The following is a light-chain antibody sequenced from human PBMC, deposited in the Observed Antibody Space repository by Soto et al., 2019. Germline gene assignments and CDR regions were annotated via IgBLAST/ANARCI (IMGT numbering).Light chain of an antibody. V-gene: IGLV2-14*01. J-gene: IGLJ2*01. CDR3: SSYTSSSTPP. CDR2: DVS. CDR1: SSDVGGYNY. Sequence: QSVLTQPASVSGSPGQSITISCTGTSSDVGGYNYVSWYQQHPGKAPKLMIYDVSNRPSGVSNRFSGSKSGNTASLTISGLQAEDEDDYYCSSYTSSSTPPFGGGTKLTVL.